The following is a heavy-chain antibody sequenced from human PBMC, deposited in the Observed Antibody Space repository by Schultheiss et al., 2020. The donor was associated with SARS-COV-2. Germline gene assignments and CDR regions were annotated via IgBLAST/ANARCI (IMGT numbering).Heavy chain of an antibody. CDR3: ARRKDGYNYPYYFDY. CDR2: INHSGST. Sequence: SETLSLTCTVSGGSISSYYWSWIRQPPGKGLEWIGEINHSGSTNYNPSLKSRVTISVDTSKNQFSLKLSSVTAADTAVYYCARRKDGYNYPYYFDYWGQGTLVTVSS. V-gene: IGHV4-59*08. D-gene: IGHD5-24*01. J-gene: IGHJ4*02. CDR1: GGSISSYY.